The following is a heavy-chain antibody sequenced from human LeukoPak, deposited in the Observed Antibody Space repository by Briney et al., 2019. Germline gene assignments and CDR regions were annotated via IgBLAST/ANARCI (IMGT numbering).Heavy chain of an antibody. CDR1: GYTFIGYY. D-gene: IGHD2-15*01. Sequence: ASVKVSCKASGYTFIGYYMHWVRQAPGQGLEWMGWISAYNGNTNSAQKLQGRVTMTTDTSTGTAYMELRSLRSDDTAVYYCARDSELRCCSGGSCSFDYWGQGTLVTVSS. V-gene: IGHV1-18*04. CDR3: ARDSELRCCSGGSCSFDY. J-gene: IGHJ4*02. CDR2: ISAYNGNT.